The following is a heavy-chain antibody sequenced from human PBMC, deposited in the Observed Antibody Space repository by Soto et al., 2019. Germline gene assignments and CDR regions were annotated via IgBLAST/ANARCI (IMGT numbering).Heavy chain of an antibody. CDR3: ARQGLGYCSGGSCYDNWFDP. V-gene: IGHV4-59*08. Sequence: SETLSLTCTVSGGSISSYYWSWIRQPPGKGLEWIGYIYYSGSTNYNPSLKSRVTISVDTSKNQFSLKLSSGTAADTAVYYCARQGLGYCSGGSCYDNWFDPWGQGTLVTVSS. J-gene: IGHJ5*02. D-gene: IGHD2-15*01. CDR1: GGSISSYY. CDR2: IYYSGST.